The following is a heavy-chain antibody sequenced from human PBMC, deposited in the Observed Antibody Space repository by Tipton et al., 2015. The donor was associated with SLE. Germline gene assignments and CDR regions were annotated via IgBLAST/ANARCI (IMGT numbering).Heavy chain of an antibody. CDR2: IYTSGST. Sequence: TLSLTCTVSGGSISSGSYYWSWIRQPAGKGLEWIGRIYTSGSTYYTPSLKSRVTASVATSKNQFSLSLYSVTVDDTAVYYCARQGTGFGSGRDDYWGQGILVTVSS. J-gene: IGHJ4*02. V-gene: IGHV4-61*02. CDR3: ARQGTGFGSGRDDY. D-gene: IGHD1-14*01. CDR1: GGSISSGSYY.